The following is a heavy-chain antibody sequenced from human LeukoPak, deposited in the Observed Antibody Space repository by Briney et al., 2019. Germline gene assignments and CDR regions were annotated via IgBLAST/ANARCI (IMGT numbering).Heavy chain of an antibody. CDR3: ATRDQSGWSFFDN. CDR2: ISPSGDGT. V-gene: IGHV3-23*01. D-gene: IGHD6-19*01. Sequence: PGGSLRLSCAASGFTFSNNGMTWVRQAPGKGLEWVSEISPSGDGTYYADSVKGRFTISRDNSKNALYLQLNSLRAEDAAIYYCATRDQSGWSFFDNWGQGTLDTVSS. CDR1: GFTFSNNG. J-gene: IGHJ4*02.